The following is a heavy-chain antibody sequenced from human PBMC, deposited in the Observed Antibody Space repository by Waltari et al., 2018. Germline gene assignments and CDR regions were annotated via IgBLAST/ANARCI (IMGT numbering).Heavy chain of an antibody. V-gene: IGHV4-34*01. CDR1: GESLSATS. D-gene: IGHD5-18*01. CDR2: INHSGSI. J-gene: IGHJ4*02. CDR3: ARAARHGYRNGYPVYFDY. Sequence: QVQLQQWGAGLLKPSETLSLTCAVYGESLSATSWSCIGESPGKGLEWIGEINHSGSITYNPSLRSRVTISVDTSKNQFSLNLRNVSVADTAMYFCARAARHGYRNGYPVYFDYWGQGTLVTVSS.